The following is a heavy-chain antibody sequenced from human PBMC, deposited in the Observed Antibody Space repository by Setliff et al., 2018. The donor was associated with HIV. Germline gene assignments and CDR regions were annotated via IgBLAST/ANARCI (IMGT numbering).Heavy chain of an antibody. D-gene: IGHD4-17*01. J-gene: IGHJ4*02. CDR1: GYTFTSYG. V-gene: IGHV1-18*01. CDR2: ISAYKGKT. Sequence: ASVKVSCKASGYTFTSYGISWVRQAPGQGLEWMGWISAYKGKTNYAQKFQGRISMTTDTSTSTAYMELRSLRSDDTAVYYCARGQYGDELFVYWGQGTLVTVSS. CDR3: ARGQYGDELFVY.